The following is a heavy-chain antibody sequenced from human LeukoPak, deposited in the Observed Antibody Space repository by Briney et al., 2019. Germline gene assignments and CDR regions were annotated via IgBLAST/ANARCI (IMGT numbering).Heavy chain of an antibody. CDR3: ARENGYRYDY. Sequence: SETLSLTCTVSGGSISSYYWSWIRQPPGKGLEWIGYIYYSGSTNYNPSLKSRVTISVDTSKNQFSLKLSSVTAADTALYYCARENGYRYDYWGQGTLVTVSS. J-gene: IGHJ4*02. CDR1: GGSISSYY. V-gene: IGHV4-59*01. CDR2: IYYSGST. D-gene: IGHD5-18*01.